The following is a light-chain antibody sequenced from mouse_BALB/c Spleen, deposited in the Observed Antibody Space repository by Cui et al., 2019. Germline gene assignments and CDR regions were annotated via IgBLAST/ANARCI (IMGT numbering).Light chain of an antibody. CDR1: SSVSY. CDR3: KQWSSNPLT. CDR2: LTS. Sequence: QIVLTQSPALMSASPGEKGTMTCSASSSVSYMYWYQQKPRSSPKPWIYLTSNLASGVPARFSGSGSGTSYSLTISSMEAEDAATYYCKQWSSNPLTFGAGTKLELK. J-gene: IGKJ5*01. V-gene: IGKV4-68*01.